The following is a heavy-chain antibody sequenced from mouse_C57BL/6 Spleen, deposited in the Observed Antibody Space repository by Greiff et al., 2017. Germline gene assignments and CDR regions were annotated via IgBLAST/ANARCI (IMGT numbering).Heavy chain of an antibody. CDR3: ARVTTVVAPFDY. CDR1: GFTFSDYG. J-gene: IGHJ2*01. D-gene: IGHD1-1*01. Sequence: EVKLVESGGGLVKPGGSLKLSCAASGFTFSDYGMHWVRQAPEKGLEWVAYISSGSSTIYYAETVKGRFTISRDNAKNTLFLQMTSLRSEDTAMYYCARVTTVVAPFDYWGQGTTLTVSS. CDR2: ISSGSSTI. V-gene: IGHV5-17*01.